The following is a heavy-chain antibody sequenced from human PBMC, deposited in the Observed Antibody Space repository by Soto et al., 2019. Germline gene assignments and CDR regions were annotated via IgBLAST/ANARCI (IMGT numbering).Heavy chain of an antibody. J-gene: IGHJ4*02. CDR2: ISASGDST. V-gene: IGHV3-23*01. Sequence: EVQVLEFGGGLARPGGSVTLSCATSGFTFSSYGMTWVRQAPGKGLEWVSAISASGDSTFYADSLGGRFTISRDNSKNTVYLQMKSLRAGDTATYYCAKTSSASGRDCPGHWGQGTQVTVSS. CDR3: AKTSSASGRDCPGH. D-gene: IGHD2-21*02. CDR1: GFTFSSYG.